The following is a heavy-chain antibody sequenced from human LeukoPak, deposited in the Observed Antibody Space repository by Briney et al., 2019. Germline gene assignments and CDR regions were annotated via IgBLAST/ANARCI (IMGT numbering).Heavy chain of an antibody. D-gene: IGHD3-9*01. CDR3: AKCQGILTGYHDY. CDR2: ISWNSGSI. J-gene: IGHJ4*02. Sequence: QPGGSLRLSCAASGFTFDDCAMHWVRQAPGKGLEWVSGISWNSGSIGYADSVKGRFTISRDNAKNSLYLQMSSLRAEDTALYYCAKCQGILTGYHDYWGQGTLVTVSS. CDR1: GFTFDDCA. V-gene: IGHV3-9*01.